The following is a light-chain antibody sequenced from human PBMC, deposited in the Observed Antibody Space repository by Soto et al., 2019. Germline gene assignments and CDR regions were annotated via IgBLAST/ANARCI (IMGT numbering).Light chain of an antibody. Sequence: EIVMTQSPATLSVSPGERATLSCRASQSVSSNLAWYQQKPGQAPRLLIYDASNRATGIPARFSGSGSGTDITLTISRLEAEDFAVYYCQQRKNWQVTFGQGTRLEIK. CDR3: QQRKNWQVT. CDR2: DAS. V-gene: IGKV3D-11*02. J-gene: IGKJ5*01. CDR1: QSVSSN.